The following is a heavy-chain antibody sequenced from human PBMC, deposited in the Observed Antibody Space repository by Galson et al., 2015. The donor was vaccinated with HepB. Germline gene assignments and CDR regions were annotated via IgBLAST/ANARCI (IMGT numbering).Heavy chain of an antibody. CDR2: IKSKIDGGTT. D-gene: IGHD1-26*01. Sequence: LRLSCAASGFTFTNAWMSWVRQAPGKGLEWVGRIKSKIDGGTTDYAAPVKGRFTISRDDSKNTLYLQMNSLKIEDTAAYYCTTYYYIYPENDYWGQGTLVTVSS. J-gene: IGHJ4*02. CDR1: GFTFTNAW. CDR3: TTYYYIYPENDY. V-gene: IGHV3-15*01.